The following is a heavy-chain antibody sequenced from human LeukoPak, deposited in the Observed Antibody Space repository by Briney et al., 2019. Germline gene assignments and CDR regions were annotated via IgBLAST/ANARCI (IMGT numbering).Heavy chain of an antibody. CDR1: GFTFSRYG. D-gene: IGHD3-22*01. V-gene: IGHV3-30*18. CDR2: ISYDGSNK. Sequence: GRSLRLSCAAPGFTFSRYGMHWVRQAPGKGLEWVAVISYDGSNKYYADSVKGRFTISRDNSKNTLYLQMNSLRAEDTAVYYCAKGYYYDSSGSQYYFDYWGQGTLVTVSS. J-gene: IGHJ4*02. CDR3: AKGYYYDSSGSQYYFDY.